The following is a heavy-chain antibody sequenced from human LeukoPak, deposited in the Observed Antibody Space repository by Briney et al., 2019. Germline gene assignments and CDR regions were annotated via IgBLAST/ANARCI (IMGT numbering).Heavy chain of an antibody. V-gene: IGHV3-30*04. CDR3: ARDQYDTWSRRGNFDS. D-gene: IGHD3/OR15-3a*01. Sequence: GGSLRLSCAASGFTFSSYAMHWVRQAPGKGLEWVAVISYDGSNKYYADSVKGRFTISRDNSKNTLYLQMNSLRAEDTAVFYCARDQYDTWSRRGNFDSWGQGTLVIVSS. CDR2: ISYDGSNK. CDR1: GFTFSSYA. J-gene: IGHJ4*02.